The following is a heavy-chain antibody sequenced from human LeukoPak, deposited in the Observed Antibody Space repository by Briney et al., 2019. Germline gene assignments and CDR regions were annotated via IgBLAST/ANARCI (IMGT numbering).Heavy chain of an antibody. V-gene: IGHV1-18*01. J-gene: IGHJ4*02. CDR2: ISAYNGNT. CDR3: ARDVSPYYYDSSGYPWGY. D-gene: IGHD3-22*01. CDR1: GYTFTSYG. Sequence: GASVKVSCKASGYTFTSYGISWVRQAPGQGLEWMGWISAYNGNTNYAQKLQGRVTMTTDTSTSTAYMELRSLRSDDTAVYYCARDVSPYYYDSSGYPWGYWGQGTLVTVSS.